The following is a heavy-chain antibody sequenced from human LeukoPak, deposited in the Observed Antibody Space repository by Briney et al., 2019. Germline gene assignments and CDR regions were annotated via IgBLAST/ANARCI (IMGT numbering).Heavy chain of an antibody. Sequence: PGGSLRLSCAASGFTFSSYAMHWVRQAPGKGLEWVAVISYDGSNKYYADSVKGRFTISRDNSKNTLYLQMNSLRAEDTAVYYCAKGRSSGWPFDYWGQGTLVTVSS. CDR1: GFTFSSYA. CDR2: ISYDGSNK. J-gene: IGHJ4*02. V-gene: IGHV3-30-3*01. CDR3: AKGRSSGWPFDY. D-gene: IGHD6-19*01.